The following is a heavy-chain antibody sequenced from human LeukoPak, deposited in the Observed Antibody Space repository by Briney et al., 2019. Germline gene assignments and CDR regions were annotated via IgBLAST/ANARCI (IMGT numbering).Heavy chain of an antibody. V-gene: IGHV3-7*01. J-gene: IGHJ6*03. CDR1: GFTFSSYG. D-gene: IGHD6-19*01. CDR2: IKQDGSEK. Sequence: GGSLRLSCAASGFTFSSYGMSWVRQAPGKGLEWVANIKQDGSEKYYVDSVKGRFTISRDNAKNSLYLQMNSLRAEDTAVYYCARVRSTLVRAVTGMGPYYYYYYMDVWGKGTTVTVSS. CDR3: ARVRSTLVRAVTGMGPYYYYYYMDV.